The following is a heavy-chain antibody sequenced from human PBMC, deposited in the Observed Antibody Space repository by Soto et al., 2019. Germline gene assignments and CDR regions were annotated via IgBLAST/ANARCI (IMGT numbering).Heavy chain of an antibody. Sequence: ASVKVSCKASGYTFTSYYMHWVRQAPGQGLEWMGIINPIGGSTRYAQKFQGRVTMTRDTSTSTVYMELSSLRAEDTAVYYCARSITMIVAGAFDIWGQGTMVTVSS. J-gene: IGHJ3*02. V-gene: IGHV1-46*01. CDR3: ARSITMIVAGAFDI. CDR1: GYTFTSYY. CDR2: INPIGGST. D-gene: IGHD3-22*01.